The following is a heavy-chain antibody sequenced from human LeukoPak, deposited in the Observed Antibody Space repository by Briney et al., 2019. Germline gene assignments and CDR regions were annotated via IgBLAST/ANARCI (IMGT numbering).Heavy chain of an antibody. CDR3: TRGKYHQTYYMDV. Sequence: ASVKVSCNSSGYTFTSYDINWVRQATGQGLEWMGWMNPNSGNTGYAQKFQGRVTITRNTSISTAYMELSSLRAEVAAVYYCTRGKYHQTYYMDVWGKGTTVTVSS. D-gene: IGHD2-2*01. V-gene: IGHV1-8*03. CDR1: GYTFTSYD. CDR2: MNPNSGNT. J-gene: IGHJ6*03.